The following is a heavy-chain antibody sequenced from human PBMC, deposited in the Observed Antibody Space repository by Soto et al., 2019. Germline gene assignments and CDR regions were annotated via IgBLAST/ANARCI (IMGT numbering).Heavy chain of an antibody. CDR2: INPNSGGT. Sequence: QVQLVQSGAEVKKPGASVKVSCKASGYTFTGYYMHWVRQAPGQGLEWMGWINPNSGGTNYAQKFQGWVTMTRDTSISTADMELSRLRSDDTDVDYCARASTYSGSYHYWGQGTLVTVSS. D-gene: IGHD1-26*01. CDR3: ARASTYSGSYHY. V-gene: IGHV1-2*04. J-gene: IGHJ4*02. CDR1: GYTFTGYY.